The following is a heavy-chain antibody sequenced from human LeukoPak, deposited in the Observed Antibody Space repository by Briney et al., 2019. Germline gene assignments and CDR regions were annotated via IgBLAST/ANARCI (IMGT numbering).Heavy chain of an antibody. CDR2: IYSDNT. D-gene: IGHD1-26*01. Sequence: GGSLRLSCTVSGFTVSSNSMSWVRQAPGKGLEWVSFIYSDNTHYSDSVKGRFTISRDNSKNTLYLQMNSLRAEDTAVYYCAKGGIVGAPPYYFDYWGQGTLVTVSS. CDR3: AKGGIVGAPPYYFDY. J-gene: IGHJ4*02. V-gene: IGHV3-53*01. CDR1: GFTVSSNS.